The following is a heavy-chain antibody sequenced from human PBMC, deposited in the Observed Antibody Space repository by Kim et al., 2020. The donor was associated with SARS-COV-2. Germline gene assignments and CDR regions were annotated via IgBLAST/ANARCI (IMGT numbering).Heavy chain of an antibody. J-gene: IGHJ3*02. CDR1: GYSFSNYW. D-gene: IGHD1-1*01. Sequence: GESLKISCKGSGYSFSNYWIGWVRQMPGKGLEWMGIIYPGDSDTKYSPSFQGQVTISADKSISTAYLQWSVVLASDRATYYCARVSAVGGGNNAFDIWGQ. CDR3: ARVSAVGGGNNAFDI. V-gene: IGHV5-51*01. CDR2: IYPGDSDT.